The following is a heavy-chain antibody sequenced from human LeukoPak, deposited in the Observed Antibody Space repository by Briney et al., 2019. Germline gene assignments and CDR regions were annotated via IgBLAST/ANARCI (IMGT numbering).Heavy chain of an antibody. CDR1: GFTFSSYG. V-gene: IGHV3-30*02. CDR2: IRYDGSNK. Sequence: PGGSLRLSCAASGFTFSSYGMHWVRQAPSKGLEWVTVIRYDGSNKYNADSVKGRFTISRDNSKNTLYLQMNSLRAEDTAVYYCAKGSNYYDSSGYSGFDYWGQGTLVTVSS. CDR3: AKGSNYYDSSGYSGFDY. D-gene: IGHD3-22*01. J-gene: IGHJ4*02.